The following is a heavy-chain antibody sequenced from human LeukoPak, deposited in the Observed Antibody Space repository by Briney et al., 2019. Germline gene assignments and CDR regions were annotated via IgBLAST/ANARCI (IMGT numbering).Heavy chain of an antibody. Sequence: ASVKVSCKASGYTFTSYDINWMRQATGQGLEWMGWMNPNSGNTGYAQKFQGRVTMTRNTSTSTAYMELSSLRSEDTAVYYCARFTMVRGAFDYWGQGTLVTVSS. D-gene: IGHD3-10*01. J-gene: IGHJ4*02. CDR2: MNPNSGNT. CDR3: ARFTMVRGAFDY. V-gene: IGHV1-8*01. CDR1: GYTFTSYD.